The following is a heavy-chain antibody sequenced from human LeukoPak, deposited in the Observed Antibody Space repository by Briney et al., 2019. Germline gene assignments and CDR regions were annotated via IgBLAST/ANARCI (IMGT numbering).Heavy chain of an antibody. D-gene: IGHD2-15*01. CDR2: INHSGST. CDR1: GGSFSGYY. CDR3: ARSVVAAPADY. J-gene: IGHJ4*02. V-gene: IGHV4-34*01. Sequence: SETLSLTCAVYGGSFSGYYWSWIRQPPGKGLEWIGEINHSGSTNYNPSLKSRVTISVDTSKNQFSLKLSPVTAADTAVYYCARSVVAAPADYWGQGTLVTVSS.